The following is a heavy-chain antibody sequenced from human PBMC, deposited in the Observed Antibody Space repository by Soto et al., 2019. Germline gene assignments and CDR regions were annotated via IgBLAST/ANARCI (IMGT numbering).Heavy chain of an antibody. Sequence: PSETLSLTCTVSGGSISSGDYYWSWIRQHPGKGLEWIGYIYYSGSTYYNTSLKSRVTISVDTSKNQFSLKLSSVTAADTAVYYCARYYYDSSGYPKYFDYWGQGTLVTVSS. V-gene: IGHV4-31*03. J-gene: IGHJ4*02. CDR2: IYYSGST. CDR3: ARYYYDSSGYPKYFDY. D-gene: IGHD3-22*01. CDR1: GGSISSGDYY.